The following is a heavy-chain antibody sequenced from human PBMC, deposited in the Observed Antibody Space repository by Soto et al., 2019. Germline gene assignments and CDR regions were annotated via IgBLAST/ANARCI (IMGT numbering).Heavy chain of an antibody. D-gene: IGHD3-10*01. CDR3: AAYGSGSDFRQNWFDP. V-gene: IGHV2-5*02. CDR1: GFSLSTSGVG. CDR2: FYWDDDK. J-gene: IGHJ5*02. Sequence: QITLKESGPTLVKPTQTLTLTCTFSGFSLSTSGVGVGWIRQPPGKALEWLALFYWDDDKRYSPSLKSRLTITKDTSKNQVVLTMTNMDPVDTATYYCAAYGSGSDFRQNWFDPWGQGTLVTVSS.